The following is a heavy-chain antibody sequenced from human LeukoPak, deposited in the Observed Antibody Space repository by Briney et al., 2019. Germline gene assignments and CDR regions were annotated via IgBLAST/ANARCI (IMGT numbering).Heavy chain of an antibody. CDR1: GYSFPMYW. J-gene: IGHJ4*02. CDR2: IYPGDSDT. D-gene: IGHD1-26*01. V-gene: IGHV5-51*01. Sequence: GESLKISCRASGYSFPMYWIGWVRQMPGRGLEWMGIIYPGDSDTRYSPSFQGQVTISVDESINSVYLQWSSLQASDTAIYYCARQDSGSYFQYSDYWGQGTLVTVSS. CDR3: ARQDSGSYFQYSDY.